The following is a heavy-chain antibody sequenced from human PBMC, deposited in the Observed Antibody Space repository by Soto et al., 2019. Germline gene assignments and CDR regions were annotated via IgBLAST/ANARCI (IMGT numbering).Heavy chain of an antibody. CDR2: ISYDGSNK. CDR3: ANQFFPLTLRFLEWLSDYGMDV. CDR1: GFTFSSYG. D-gene: IGHD3-3*01. Sequence: QVQLVESGGGVVQPGRSLRLSCAASGFTFSSYGMHWVRQAPGKGLEWVAVISYDGSNKYYADSVKGRFTISRDNSKNTLYLQMNSLRAEDTAVYYCANQFFPLTLRFLEWLSDYGMDVWGQGTTVTVSS. V-gene: IGHV3-30*18. J-gene: IGHJ6*02.